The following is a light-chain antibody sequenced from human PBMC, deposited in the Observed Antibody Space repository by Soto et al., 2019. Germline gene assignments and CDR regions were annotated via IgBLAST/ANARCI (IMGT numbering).Light chain of an antibody. CDR2: DVS. Sequence: SVLTQPASVSRSPGQSITISCTGTSSDVGTYNSVSWYQQYPGKAPKLMIHDVSNRPSGVSNRFSGSKSGNTASLTISGLQAEDEADYYCSSYTSSSSYVFGSGTKVTVL. CDR1: SSDVGTYNS. CDR3: SSYTSSSSYV. V-gene: IGLV2-14*01. J-gene: IGLJ1*01.